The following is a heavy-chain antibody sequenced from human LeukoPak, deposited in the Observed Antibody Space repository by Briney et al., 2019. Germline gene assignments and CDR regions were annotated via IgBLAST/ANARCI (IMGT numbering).Heavy chain of an antibody. CDR1: GYTLTELS. CDR2: FDPEDGET. V-gene: IGHV1-24*01. CDR3: ATSFGLGIDGAFDI. J-gene: IGHJ3*02. Sequence: ASVKVSCKVSGYTLTELSMHWVRQAPGKGLEWMGGFDPEDGETIYAQKFQGRVTMTEDTSTDTAYMELSSLRSEDTAVYYCATSFGLGIDGAFDIWGQGTMVTVSS. D-gene: IGHD7-27*01.